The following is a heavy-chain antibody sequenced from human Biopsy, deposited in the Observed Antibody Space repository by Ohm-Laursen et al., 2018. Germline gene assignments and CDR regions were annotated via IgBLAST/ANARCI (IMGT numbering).Heavy chain of an antibody. D-gene: IGHD4-11*01. CDR2: VYYSGTT. CDR3: ARSNGYGDYRFDH. Sequence: SDTLSLTCAVSGGSISSGFYYWSWIRQPPGKGLEWIGHVYYSGTTNYNPSLKSRVTISVDTSKNQFSLMLSSVTAADTAVYYCARSNGYGDYRFDHWGQGTLVIVSS. V-gene: IGHV4-61*01. J-gene: IGHJ4*02. CDR1: GGSISSGFYY.